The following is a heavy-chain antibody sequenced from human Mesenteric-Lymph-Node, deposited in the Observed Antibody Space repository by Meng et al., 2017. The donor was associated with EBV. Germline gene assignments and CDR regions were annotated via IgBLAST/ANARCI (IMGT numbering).Heavy chain of an antibody. V-gene: IGHV3-72*01. CDR3: AVWTTGMPS. CDR1: GVTFGAHD. D-gene: IGHD1-14*01. J-gene: IGHJ4*02. CDR2: TKSKANKYNI. Sequence: VDLGESGGGLVQPGGSLGLSCAASGVTFGAHDMGWVRQAPGKGLEWVGLTKSKANKYNIEYATSVKTSSSISRNDTMNSLNIQVNSVNTEVLAVNYCAVWTTGMPSWGQGTLVTVSS.